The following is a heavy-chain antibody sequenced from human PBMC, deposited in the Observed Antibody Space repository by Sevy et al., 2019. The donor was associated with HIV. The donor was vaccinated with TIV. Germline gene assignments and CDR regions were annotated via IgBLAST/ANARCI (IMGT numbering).Heavy chain of an antibody. D-gene: IGHD3-3*01. J-gene: IGHJ4*02. CDR1: GFTFSDHY. Sequence: GGSLRLSCAASGFTFSDHYMSWTRQAPGEGLEWLSYISSSGASTDYADSVKGRFTISRDNAKNSLFLQMNSLRVEDAAVYYCARVRKTYYDFWSGYYEGGFDCWGQGTLVTVSS. CDR2: ISSSGAST. CDR3: ARVRKTYYDFWSGYYEGGFDC. V-gene: IGHV3-11*01.